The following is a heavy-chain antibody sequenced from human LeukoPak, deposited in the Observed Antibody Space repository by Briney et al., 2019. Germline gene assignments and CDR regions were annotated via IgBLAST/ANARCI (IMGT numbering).Heavy chain of an antibody. V-gene: IGHV3-64*01. CDR2: ISSNGGST. D-gene: IGHD2-15*01. Sequence: GGSLRLSGAASGFTFSSYAMHWVRQAPGKGLEYVSAISSNGGSTYYANSVKGRFTISRDNSKNTLYLQMGRLRAEDMAVYYCARAAASAGWFDYWGQGTLVTVSS. J-gene: IGHJ4*02. CDR1: GFTFSSYA. CDR3: ARAAASAGWFDY.